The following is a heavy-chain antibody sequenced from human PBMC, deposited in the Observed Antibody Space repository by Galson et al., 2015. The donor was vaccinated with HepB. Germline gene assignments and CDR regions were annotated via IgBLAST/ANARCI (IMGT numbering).Heavy chain of an antibody. Sequence: SLRLSCAASGFTFDDYGMSWVRQAPGKGLEWVSGINWNGGSTGYADSVKGRFTISRDNAKNSLYLQMNSLRAEDTALYHCARVQNSSGAFDIWGQGTMVTVSS. V-gene: IGHV3-20*01. D-gene: IGHD5-18*01. CDR3: ARVQNSSGAFDI. CDR1: GFTFDDYG. J-gene: IGHJ3*02. CDR2: INWNGGST.